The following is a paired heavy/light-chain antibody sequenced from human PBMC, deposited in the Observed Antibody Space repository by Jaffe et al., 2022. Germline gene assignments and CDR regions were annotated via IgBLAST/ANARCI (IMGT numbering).Heavy chain of an antibody. V-gene: IGHV1-69*01. Sequence: QVQLVQSGAEVKKPGSSVKVSCKASGGTFSSYAISWVRQAPGQGLEWMGGIIPIFGTANYAQKFQGRVTITADESTSTAYMELSSLRSEDTAVYYCARRGGYDYHTPLDYYYYMDVWGKGTTVTVSS. CDR1: GGTFSSYA. CDR2: IIPIFGTA. CDR3: ARRGGYDYHTPLDYYYYMDV. J-gene: IGHJ6*03. D-gene: IGHD5-12*01.
Light chain of an antibody. CDR3: MQSIQLPPT. J-gene: IGKJ4*01. V-gene: IGKV2D-29*01. CDR2: EVS. CDR1: QSLLHSDGKTY. Sequence: DIVMTQTPLSLSVTPGQPASISCKSSQSLLHSDGKTYLYWYLQKPGQPPQLLIYEVSNRFSGVPDRFSGSGSGTDFTLKISRVEAEDVGVYYCMQSIQLPPTFGGGTKVEIK.